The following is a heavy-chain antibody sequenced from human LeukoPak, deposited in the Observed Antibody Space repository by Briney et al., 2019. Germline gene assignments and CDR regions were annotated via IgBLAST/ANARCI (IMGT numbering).Heavy chain of an antibody. Sequence: QPGRSLRLSCAASGFTFSSYAMHWVRQAPGKGLEWVAVISYDGSNKYYADSVKGQFTISRYNSKNTLYLQMNSLRAEDTAVYYCARDDRQWLDIFGAFDIWGQGTMVTVSS. D-gene: IGHD6-19*01. CDR1: GFTFSSYA. CDR2: ISYDGSNK. CDR3: ARDDRQWLDIFGAFDI. V-gene: IGHV3-30*04. J-gene: IGHJ3*02.